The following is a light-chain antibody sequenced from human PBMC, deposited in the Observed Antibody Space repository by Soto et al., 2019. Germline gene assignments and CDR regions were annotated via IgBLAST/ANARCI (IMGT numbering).Light chain of an antibody. V-gene: IGKV1-39*01. CDR1: QSIRNH. CDR2: AAS. CDR3: QQSYSFPHT. Sequence: DIQMTQSPSSLSASVGDRVTITCRASQSIRNHLNWYQQKPGKGPKLLIYAASSLQSGVPSRFSGSGSGTDFTLTISSLHPEDFATYYCQQSYSFPHTFGQGTKLEIE. J-gene: IGKJ2*01.